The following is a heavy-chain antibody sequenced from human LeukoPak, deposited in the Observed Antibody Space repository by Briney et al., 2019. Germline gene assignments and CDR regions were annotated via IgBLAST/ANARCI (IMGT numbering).Heavy chain of an antibody. V-gene: IGHV1-69*13. CDR3: AREGGRLVDYGGNSDNYYMDV. D-gene: IGHD4-23*01. Sequence: AASVKVSCKASGGTFSSYAISWVRQAPGQGLEWMGGIIPIFGTANYAQKFQGRVTITADESTSTAYMELSSLRSEDTAVYYCAREGGRLVDYGGNSDNYYMDVWGKGTTVTVFS. CDR2: IIPIFGTA. CDR1: GGTFSSYA. J-gene: IGHJ6*03.